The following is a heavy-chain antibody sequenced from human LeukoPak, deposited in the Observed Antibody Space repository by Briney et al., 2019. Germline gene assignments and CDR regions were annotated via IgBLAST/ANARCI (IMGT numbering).Heavy chain of an antibody. CDR2: IYSGGST. V-gene: IGHV3-53*01. CDR3: AKERALSSLAYMFIDY. D-gene: IGHD3-10*02. CDR1: RFTVSSNY. J-gene: IGHJ4*02. Sequence: GGSLRLSCAAARFTVSSNYMSWVRQAPGKGLEWVSVIYSGGSTYYADSVKGRFTISRDNSKNTLYLQMNSLRAEDTAVYYCAKERALSSLAYMFIDYWGQGTLVTVSS.